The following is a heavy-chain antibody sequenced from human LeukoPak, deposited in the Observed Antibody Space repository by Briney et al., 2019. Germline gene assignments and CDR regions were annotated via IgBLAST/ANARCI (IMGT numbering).Heavy chain of an antibody. J-gene: IGHJ4*02. CDR3: ARSTYSSAWRDY. CDR1: GFTVSSNY. Sequence: PGGSLRLSCAASGFTVSSNYMSWVRQAPGKGLEWVSVIYSGGSTYYADSVKGRFTISRDNSKNTLYLQMNSLRAEDTAIYYCARSTYSSAWRDYWGQGTLVTVSS. D-gene: IGHD6-19*01. V-gene: IGHV3-66*01. CDR2: IYSGGST.